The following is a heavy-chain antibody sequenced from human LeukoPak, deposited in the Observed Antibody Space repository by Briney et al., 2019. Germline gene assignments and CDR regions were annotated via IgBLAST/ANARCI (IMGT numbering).Heavy chain of an antibody. CDR2: IYSSDTT. J-gene: IGHJ4*02. V-gene: IGHV3-48*01. Sequence: GGSLRLSCAASGFTFSGYAMNWVRQAPGKGLEWVSHIYSSDTTYADSVKGRFTISRDNSKNTLYLQMNSLRAEDTAVYYCARDHYSSGNYLSAYWGPGTLVTVSS. CDR3: ARDHYSSGNYLSAY. D-gene: IGHD3-22*01. CDR1: GFTFSGYA.